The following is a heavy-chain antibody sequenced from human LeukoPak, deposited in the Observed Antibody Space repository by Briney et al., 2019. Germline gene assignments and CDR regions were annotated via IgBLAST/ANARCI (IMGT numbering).Heavy chain of an antibody. CDR3: ARDLWYYYDSSGYYLGSF. CDR2: INPSAGST. V-gene: IGHV1-46*01. D-gene: IGHD3-22*01. J-gene: IGHJ4*02. Sequence: ASVKVSCKASGYTLTSYYMHWVRQAPGQGLEWMGIINPSAGSTSYAQKFQGRVTMTRGMSTSTVYMELSSLRSDDTAVYYCARDLWYYYDSSGYYLGSFWGQGTLVTVSS. CDR1: GYTLTSYY.